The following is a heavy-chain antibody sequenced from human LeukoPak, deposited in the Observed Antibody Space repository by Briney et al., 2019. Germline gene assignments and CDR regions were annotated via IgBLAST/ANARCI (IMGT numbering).Heavy chain of an antibody. CDR1: GGSFSGYY. D-gene: IGHD3-3*01. V-gene: IGHV4-34*01. CDR2: INHSGST. CDR3: ARYQRRVTIFGVVLERVAFDI. Sequence: PSETLSLTCAVYGGSFSGYYWSWIRQPPGKGLEWIGEINHSGSTNYNPSLKSRVTISVDTSKNQFSLKLSSVTAADTAVYYCARYQRRVTIFGVVLERVAFDIWGQGTMVTVSS. J-gene: IGHJ3*02.